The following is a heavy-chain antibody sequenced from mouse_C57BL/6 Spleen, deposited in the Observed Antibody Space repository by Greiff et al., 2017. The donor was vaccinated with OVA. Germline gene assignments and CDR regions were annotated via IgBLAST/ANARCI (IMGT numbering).Heavy chain of an antibody. Sequence: VQLKQSGAELVKPGASVKLSCTASGFNIKDYYMHWVKQRTEQGLEWIGRIDPEDGETKYAPKFQGKATITADTSYNTAYLQLSSLTSEDTAVYSCAPTGTGAYYFDYWGQGTTLTVSS. CDR1: GFNIKDYY. CDR3: APTGTGAYYFDY. D-gene: IGHD4-1*02. V-gene: IGHV14-2*01. J-gene: IGHJ2*01. CDR2: IDPEDGET.